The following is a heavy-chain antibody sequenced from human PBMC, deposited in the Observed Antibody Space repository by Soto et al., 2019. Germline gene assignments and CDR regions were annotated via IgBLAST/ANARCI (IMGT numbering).Heavy chain of an antibody. D-gene: IGHD3-22*01. CDR2: INPSGGST. J-gene: IGHJ5*02. Sequence: VASVKVSCKASGYTFTSYYMHWVRQAPGQGLEWMGIINPSGGSTSYAQKFQGRVTMTRDTSTSTVYTELSSLRSEDTAVYYCARVGDDSSGYYYHTENWFDPWGQGTLVTVSS. CDR3: ARVGDDSSGYYYHTENWFDP. V-gene: IGHV1-46*01. CDR1: GYTFTSYY.